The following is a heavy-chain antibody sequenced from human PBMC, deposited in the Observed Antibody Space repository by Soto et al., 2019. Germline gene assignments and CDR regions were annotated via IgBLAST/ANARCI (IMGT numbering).Heavy chain of an antibody. D-gene: IGHD3-16*01. CDR3: ARDYEGSVDY. Sequence: PSETLSLTCAVSGGSISSGGYSWSWIRQPPGKGLEXXXYXYXXXSXXXXPSLKSRVTISVDRSKNQLSLKLSSVPAADTAVYYCARDYEGSVDYWGQGTLVTVSS. J-gene: IGHJ4*02. CDR2: XYXXXSX. V-gene: IGHV4-30-2*01. CDR1: GGSISSGGYS.